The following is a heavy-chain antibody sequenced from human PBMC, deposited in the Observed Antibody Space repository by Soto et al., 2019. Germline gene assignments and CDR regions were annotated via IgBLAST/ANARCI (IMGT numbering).Heavy chain of an antibody. CDR2: IYSSGST. CDR1: GGSISSYY. CDR3: ARGLAGRPLWT. D-gene: IGHD6-6*01. V-gene: IGHV4-59*01. Sequence: SQTLSLTCTVSGGSISSYYWSWIRQPPGKGLEWIGYIYSSGSTNYNPSLKSRVTISVDTSKKQFSLKLSSVTAADTAVYYCARGLAGRPLWTWGQGTLVTVSS. J-gene: IGHJ5*02.